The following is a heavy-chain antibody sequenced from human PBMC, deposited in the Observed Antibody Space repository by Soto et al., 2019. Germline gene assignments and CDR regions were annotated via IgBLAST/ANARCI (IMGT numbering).Heavy chain of an antibody. J-gene: IGHJ6*02. Sequence: ASVKVSCKASGYTFTSYYMHWVRQAPGQGLEWMGIINPSGGSTSYAQKFQGRVTMTRDTSTSTVYMELSSLRSEDTAAYYCARDQGARLEGMDVWGQGTTVTVSS. D-gene: IGHD3-3*01. V-gene: IGHV1-46*01. CDR3: ARDQGARLEGMDV. CDR2: INPSGGST. CDR1: GYTFTSYY.